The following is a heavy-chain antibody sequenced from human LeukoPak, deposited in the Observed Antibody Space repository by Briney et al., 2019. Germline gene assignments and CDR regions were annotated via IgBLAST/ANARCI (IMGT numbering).Heavy chain of an antibody. CDR1: VNSLSSFF. CDR3: ARDLELERNRWNYFES. V-gene: IGHV4-59*01. Sequence: SETLSLTCTVSVNSLSSFFWSWMRRPPGKGLEWIGSMHYSGDSKYNPSLRSRVSLSIDTSKQQFSLRLSSVTAADTAVYYCARDLELERNRWNYFESWGQGALVTVSS. D-gene: IGHD1-1*01. J-gene: IGHJ4*02. CDR2: MHYSGDS.